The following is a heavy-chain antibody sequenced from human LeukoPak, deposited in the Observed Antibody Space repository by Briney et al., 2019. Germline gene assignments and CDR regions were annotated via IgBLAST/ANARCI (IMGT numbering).Heavy chain of an antibody. CDR2: ISSNGGST. CDR3: ARVMLDGYNSGFDY. Sequence: PGGSLRLSCAASGFTFGSYAMHWVRQAPGKGLEYVSAISSNGGSTYYANSVKGRFTISRDNSKNTLYLQMGSLRAEDMAVYYCARVMLDGYNSGFDYWGQGTLVTVSS. D-gene: IGHD5-24*01. CDR1: GFTFGSYA. V-gene: IGHV3-64*01. J-gene: IGHJ4*02.